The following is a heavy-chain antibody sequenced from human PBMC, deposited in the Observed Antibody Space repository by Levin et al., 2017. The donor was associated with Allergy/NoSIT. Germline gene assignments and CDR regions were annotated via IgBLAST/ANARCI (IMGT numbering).Heavy chain of an antibody. D-gene: IGHD1-20*01. CDR1: GGSVSSGSYY. CDR3: AREYSWASDAFDI. Sequence: PSETLSLTCTVSGGSVSSGSYYWSWIRQPPGKGLEWIGYIYYSGSTNYNPSLKSRVTISVDTSKNQFSLKLSSVTAADTAVYYCAREYSWASDAFDIWGQGTMVTVSS. V-gene: IGHV4-61*01. CDR2: IYYSGST. J-gene: IGHJ3*02.